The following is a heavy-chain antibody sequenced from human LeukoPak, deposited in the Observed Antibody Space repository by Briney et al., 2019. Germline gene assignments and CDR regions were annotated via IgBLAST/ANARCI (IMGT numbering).Heavy chain of an antibody. CDR3: TTGLEMGRYYYYMDV. Sequence: PGGSLRLSYAASGFTFSSYGMHWVRQAPGKGLEWVAVISYDGSNKYYADSVKGRFTISRDDSKNTLYLQMNSLKTEDTAVYYCTTGLEMGRYYYYMDVWGKGTTVTVSS. J-gene: IGHJ6*03. V-gene: IGHV3-30*03. D-gene: IGHD1-26*01. CDR1: GFTFSSYG. CDR2: ISYDGSNK.